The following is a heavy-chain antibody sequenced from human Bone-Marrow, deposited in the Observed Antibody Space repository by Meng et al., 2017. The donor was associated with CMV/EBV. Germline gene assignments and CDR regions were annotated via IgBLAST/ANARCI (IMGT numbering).Heavy chain of an antibody. V-gene: IGHV1-8*01. Sequence: ASVKVSCKASGYTFINYDINWVRQATGQGLEWMGWMNPTSGNTGYAQKFQGRVIMTRNTSISTAYMELSSLRSEDTAVYYCARETGSKDFDYWGQGTLVTVSS. D-gene: IGHD1-1*01. CDR3: ARETGSKDFDY. J-gene: IGHJ4*02. CDR1: GYTFINYD. CDR2: MNPTSGNT.